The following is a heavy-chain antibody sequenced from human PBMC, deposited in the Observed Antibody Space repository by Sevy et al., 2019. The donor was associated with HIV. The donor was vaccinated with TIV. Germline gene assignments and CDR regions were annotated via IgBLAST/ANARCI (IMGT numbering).Heavy chain of an antibody. CDR2: FGIAGDT. D-gene: IGHD1-26*01. CDR3: ARKSTSYSHFDY. CDR1: GFTFSFYD. J-gene: IGHJ4*02. Sequence: GESLKISCAASGFTFSFYDMHWVRQATGKGLEWVSGFGIAGDTYYAGSVKGRFTISRDNAKNSLYLRMNSLRAGDTAVYYCARKSTSYSHFDYWGQGTLVTVSS. V-gene: IGHV3-13*01.